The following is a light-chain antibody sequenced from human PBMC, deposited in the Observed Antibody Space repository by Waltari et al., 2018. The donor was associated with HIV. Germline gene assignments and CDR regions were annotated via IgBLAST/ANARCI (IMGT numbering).Light chain of an antibody. CDR2: DAS. V-gene: IGKV3-11*01. CDR3: QQRNNWPPVT. Sequence: EIVLTQSPSTLSFSPGGRTTLSCRTSHIVSSYLDLCQLKPGQAPTLLLYDASNSPICIPARFSGSGSGTAFTPTTSSLEPEDFAVYYCQQRNNWPPVTFGGGTKVEIK. CDR1: HIVSSY. J-gene: IGKJ4*01.